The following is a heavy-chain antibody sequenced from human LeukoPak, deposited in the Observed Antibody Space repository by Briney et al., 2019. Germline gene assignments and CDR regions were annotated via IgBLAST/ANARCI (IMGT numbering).Heavy chain of an antibody. CDR2: IKQDGSER. V-gene: IGHV3-7*03. CDR1: GFTFSSYW. Sequence: GGSLRLSCAASGFTFSSYWMTWVRQAPGKGLEWVANIKQDGSERNYVDSVKGRFTISRDNAKNSLYLQMNTLRDEDTAVYYCATGAGCGYWGQGTLVAVSS. J-gene: IGHJ4*02. CDR3: ATGAGCGY. D-gene: IGHD6-19*01.